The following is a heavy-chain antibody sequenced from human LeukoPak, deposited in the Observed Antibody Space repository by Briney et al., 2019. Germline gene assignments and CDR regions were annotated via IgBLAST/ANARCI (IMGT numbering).Heavy chain of an antibody. Sequence: GSLRLSCAASEFTFSTYSMNWVRQAPGKGLEWIGSIYHSGSTYYNPSLKSRVTISVDTSKNQFSLKVSSMTAADTAVYYCARDIGVTYGDYAGIWGQGTMVTVSS. D-gene: IGHD4-17*01. CDR3: ARDIGVTYGDYAGI. CDR2: IYHSGST. J-gene: IGHJ3*02. V-gene: IGHV4-38-2*02. CDR1: EFTFSTYS.